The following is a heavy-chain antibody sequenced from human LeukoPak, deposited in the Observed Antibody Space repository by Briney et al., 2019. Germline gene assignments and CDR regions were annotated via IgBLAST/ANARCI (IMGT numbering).Heavy chain of an antibody. CDR3: ARDYYGSGSYYKGSGFLY. D-gene: IGHD3-10*01. Sequence: PGGSLRLSCAASGFTFSSYSMNWVRQAPGKGLEWVSSISSSSSYIYYADSVKGRFTISRDNAKNSLYLQMNSLRAEDTAVYYCARDYYGSGSYYKGSGFLYRGQGTLVTVSS. J-gene: IGHJ4*02. CDR2: ISSSSSYI. V-gene: IGHV3-21*01. CDR1: GFTFSSYS.